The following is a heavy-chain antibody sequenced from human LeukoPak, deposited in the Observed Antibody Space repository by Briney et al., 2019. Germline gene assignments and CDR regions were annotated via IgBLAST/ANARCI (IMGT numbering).Heavy chain of an antibody. CDR1: GFTFSSYA. Sequence: GGSLRLSCSASGFTFSSYAMHWVRQAPGKGLEYVSSISSEGGSTYYADSVKGRFTISRDNAENSVYLQMTSLRVEDTAVYFCARDASGIGARFDSWGQGTLVTVSS. CDR3: ARDASGIGARFDS. D-gene: IGHD6-13*01. V-gene: IGHV3-64*04. J-gene: IGHJ5*01. CDR2: ISSEGGST.